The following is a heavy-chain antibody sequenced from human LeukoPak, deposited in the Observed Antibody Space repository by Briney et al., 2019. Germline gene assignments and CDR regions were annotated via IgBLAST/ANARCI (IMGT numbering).Heavy chain of an antibody. V-gene: IGHV3-20*04. CDR3: AIYQWSLYYYYYMDV. CDR1: GFTFDDYG. CDR2: INWNGGST. D-gene: IGHD2-8*01. Sequence: GGSLRLSCAASGFTFDDYGMSWVRQAPGKGLEWVSGINWNGGSTGYADSVKGRFTISRDNAKNTLYLQMNSLRAEDTAVYYCAIYQWSLYYYYYMDVWGKGTTVTVSS. J-gene: IGHJ6*03.